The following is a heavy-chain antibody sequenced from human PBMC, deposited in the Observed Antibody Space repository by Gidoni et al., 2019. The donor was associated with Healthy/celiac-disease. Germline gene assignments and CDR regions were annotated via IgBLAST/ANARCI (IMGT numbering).Heavy chain of an antibody. CDR1: GFTFSSYG. CDR3: ARGRDYGGNLAY. D-gene: IGHD4-17*01. Sequence: QVQLVESGGGVVQPGRSLRLSCAASGFTFSSYGMHWVRQAPGKGLEWVAVIWYDGSNKYYADSVKGRFTISRDNSKNTLYLQMNSLRAEDTAVYYCARGRDYGGNLAYWGQGTLVTVSS. J-gene: IGHJ4*02. V-gene: IGHV3-33*01. CDR2: IWYDGSNK.